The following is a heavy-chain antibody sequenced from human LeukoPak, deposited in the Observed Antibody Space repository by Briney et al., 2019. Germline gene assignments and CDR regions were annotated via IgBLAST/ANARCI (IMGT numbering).Heavy chain of an antibody. D-gene: IGHD6-13*01. V-gene: IGHV4-39*07. CDR3: ARVLGYSSSRVFDY. Sequence: SETLSLTCTVSGGSISSSSYYWGWIRQPPGKGLEWIGSIYYSGSTNYNPSLKSRVTISVDTSKNQFSLKLSSVTAADTAVYYCARVLGYSSSRVFDYWGQGTLVTVSS. CDR1: GGSISSSSYY. J-gene: IGHJ4*02. CDR2: IYYSGST.